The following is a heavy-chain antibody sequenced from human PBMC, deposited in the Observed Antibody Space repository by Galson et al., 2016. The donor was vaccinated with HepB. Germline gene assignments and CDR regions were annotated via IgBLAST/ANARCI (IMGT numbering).Heavy chain of an antibody. Sequence: SVKVSCKASGYTFTSYGINWVRQAPGQGLEWMGWISAYNGNTNYAQNFKGRVTMTTDTSTFTAYMELRSLRSDDTAVYYCARDPAPAAPRNWFDPWGQGILATVSS. D-gene: IGHD2-2*01. CDR3: ARDPAPAAPRNWFDP. CDR1: GYTFTSYG. V-gene: IGHV1-18*01. CDR2: ISAYNGNT. J-gene: IGHJ5*02.